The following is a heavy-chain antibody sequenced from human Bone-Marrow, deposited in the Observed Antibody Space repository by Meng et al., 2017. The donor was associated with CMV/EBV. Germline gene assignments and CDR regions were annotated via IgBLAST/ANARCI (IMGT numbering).Heavy chain of an antibody. D-gene: IGHD3-3*01. CDR3: ATAPRVEWLGGFDY. CDR1: GYTLTELS. J-gene: IGHJ4*02. Sequence: ASVKVSCKVSGYTLTELSMHWVRQAPGKGLEWMGGFDPEDGETIYAQKFQGRVTMTEDTSTDTAYMELSSLRPEDTAVYYCATAPRVEWLGGFDYWGQGTLVTVSS. V-gene: IGHV1-24*01. CDR2: FDPEDGET.